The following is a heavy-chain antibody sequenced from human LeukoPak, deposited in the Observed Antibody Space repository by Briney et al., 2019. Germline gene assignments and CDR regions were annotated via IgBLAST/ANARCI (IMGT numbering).Heavy chain of an antibody. CDR1: GFTFSSYG. CDR3: ARDRSGIGVGMDV. D-gene: IGHD3-10*01. Sequence: GGSLRLSCAASGFTFSSYGMHWVRQAPGKGLEWVAVIWYGGSNKYYADSVKGRFTISRDNSKNTLYLQMNSLRAEDTAVYYCARDRSGIGVGMDVWGQGTTVTVSS. CDR2: IWYGGSNK. V-gene: IGHV3-33*01. J-gene: IGHJ6*02.